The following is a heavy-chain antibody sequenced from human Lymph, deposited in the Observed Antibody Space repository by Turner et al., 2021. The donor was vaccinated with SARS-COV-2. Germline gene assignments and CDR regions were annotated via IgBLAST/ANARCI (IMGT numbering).Heavy chain of an antibody. V-gene: IGHV1-2*02. CDR3: ARSRDLQSMVRGVDPFDY. CDR2: INPNSSGT. CDR1: GYTFTGYY. J-gene: IGHJ4*02. D-gene: IGHD3-10*01. Sequence: QVQLVQSGAEVKKPGDSVKASCKVSGYTFTGYYIHWVGQAPGQGLEWMGWINPNSSGTNYAQRFQGRVTMTRDTSLSTAYMQLSRLRSDDTAVYYCARSRDLQSMVRGVDPFDYWGQGTLITVSS.